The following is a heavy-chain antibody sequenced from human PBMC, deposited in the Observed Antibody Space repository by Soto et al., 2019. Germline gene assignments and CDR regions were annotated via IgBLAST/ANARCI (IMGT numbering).Heavy chain of an antibody. J-gene: IGHJ4*02. V-gene: IGHV5-51*01. CDR3: ARQTYTGSSAPKLDF. CDR2: IYPRDSET. Sequence: PGESLKISCKGSGYSFTDTWIGWVRQKPGKGLEWMGIIYPRDSETKYSPSFQGQVTISVDNSISTAYLRWSWVKASDTAMYYCARQTYTGSSAPKLDFWGQGTLVTVSS. CDR1: GYSFTDTW. D-gene: IGHD6-6*01.